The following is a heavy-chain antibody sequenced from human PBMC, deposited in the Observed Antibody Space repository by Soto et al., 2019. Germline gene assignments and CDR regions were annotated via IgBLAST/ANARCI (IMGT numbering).Heavy chain of an antibody. CDR2: IYYSGTT. V-gene: IGHV4-61*01. CDR1: GGSVSSDSYY. Sequence: SETLSLTCTVSGGSVSSDSYYWSCIRQPPGKGLEWIGFIYYSGTTNYNPSLKSRVMISLDTSKNQFSLKLSSVTAADTAIYYCARGPPPNWFDPWGQGTLVTVSS. CDR3: ARGPPPNWFDP. J-gene: IGHJ5*02.